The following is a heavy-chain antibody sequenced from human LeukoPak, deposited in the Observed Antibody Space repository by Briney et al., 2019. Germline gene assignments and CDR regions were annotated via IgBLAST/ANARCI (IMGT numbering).Heavy chain of an antibody. D-gene: IGHD6-19*01. J-gene: IGHJ4*02. Sequence: PSETLSLTCTVSAGSISSSSYYWGWIRQPPGKGLEWIGSIYYSGSTYYNPSLKSRVTISVDTSKNQFSLKLSSVTAADTAVYYCARHMGGLVPDLIGWGQGTLVTVSS. CDR1: AGSISSSSYY. V-gene: IGHV4-39*01. CDR3: ARHMGGLVPDLIG. CDR2: IYYSGST.